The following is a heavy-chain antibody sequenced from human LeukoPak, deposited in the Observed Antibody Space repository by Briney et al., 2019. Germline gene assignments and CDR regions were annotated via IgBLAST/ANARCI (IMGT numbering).Heavy chain of an antibody. Sequence: SETLSLTCAVYGGSFSGYYWSWIRQPPGKGLEWIGEINHSGSTNYNPSLKSRVTISVDTSKNQFSLKLSSVTAADTAVYYCARLPVDTATTAGAYYFDYWGQGTLVTVSS. D-gene: IGHD5-18*01. CDR2: INHSGST. V-gene: IGHV4-34*01. CDR3: ARLPVDTATTAGAYYFDY. CDR1: GGSFSGYY. J-gene: IGHJ4*02.